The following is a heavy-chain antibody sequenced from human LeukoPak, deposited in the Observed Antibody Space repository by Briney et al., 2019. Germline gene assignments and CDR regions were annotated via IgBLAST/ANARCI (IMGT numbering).Heavy chain of an antibody. CDR1: GYTFTSYY. J-gene: IGHJ4*02. CDR2: INPSGGNT. D-gene: IGHD2-15*01. Sequence: ASVKVSCTASGYTFTSYYMHWVRQAPGQGLEWMGIINPSGGNTSYAQKFQGRVTMTRDTSTSTVYMELSSLRSEDTAVYYCARAPKHCSGGSCYEFDYWGQGTLVTVSS. CDR3: ARAPKHCSGGSCYEFDY. V-gene: IGHV1-46*01.